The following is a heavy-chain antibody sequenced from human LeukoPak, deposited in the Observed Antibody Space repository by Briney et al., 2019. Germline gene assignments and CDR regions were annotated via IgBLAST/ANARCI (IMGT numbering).Heavy chain of an antibody. V-gene: IGHV4-34*01. CDR3: ARRPLVGGVDS. Sequence: SETLSLTCAVYGGSFSGHYWTWIRQPPGKGLEWIGEVDHSGSTNYNPSLKSRVTISVDTSKNQFSLRVRSVTAADTAVYNCARRPLVGGVDSWGQGTLVTVSS. CDR2: VDHSGST. CDR1: GGSFSGHY. J-gene: IGHJ4*02. D-gene: IGHD1-26*01.